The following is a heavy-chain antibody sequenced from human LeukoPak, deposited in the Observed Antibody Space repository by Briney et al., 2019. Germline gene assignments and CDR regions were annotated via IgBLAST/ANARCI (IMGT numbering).Heavy chain of an antibody. Sequence: ASVKVSCKAPGYTFTSYAMNWVRQAPGQGLEWMGWINTNTGNPTYAQGFTGRFVFSLDTSVSTAYLQISSLKAEDTAVYYCARDNLSETMVRGPAALGFDPWGQGTLVTVSS. CDR1: GYTFTSYA. D-gene: IGHD3-10*01. J-gene: IGHJ5*02. CDR2: INTNTGNP. V-gene: IGHV7-4-1*02. CDR3: ARDNLSETMVRGPAALGFDP.